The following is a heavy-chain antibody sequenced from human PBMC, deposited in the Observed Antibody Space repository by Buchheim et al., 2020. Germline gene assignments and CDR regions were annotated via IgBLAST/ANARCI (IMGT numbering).Heavy chain of an antibody. D-gene: IGHD3-10*01. CDR2: LYSGGDT. Sequence: EVQLVESGGGLIRPGGSLRLSCAGSGFTVSTTYMSWVRQAPGKGLEWVSVLYSGGDTYYADSVRGRFTISRDISKNTLYLHMNSLRAEDTAVYYCARDLYYGSGGYGFDPWGQGTL. CDR3: ARDLYYGSGGYGFDP. CDR1: GFTVSTTY. V-gene: IGHV3-53*01. J-gene: IGHJ5*02.